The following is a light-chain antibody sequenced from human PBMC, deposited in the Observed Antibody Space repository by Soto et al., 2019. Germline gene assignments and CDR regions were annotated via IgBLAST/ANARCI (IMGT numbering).Light chain of an antibody. CDR1: QSIDRW. J-gene: IGKJ1*01. CDR2: DAT. V-gene: IGKV1-5*01. CDR3: QQYNGYSTWT. Sequence: IQMTQYPSTLSASVGYRVTIACRASQSIDRWMAWYQQKQWKAPNFLIWDATTLNRGVPSRFRGSRSGTEFTITISSLQPDDFATYYCQQYNGYSTWTFGQVTKVDI.